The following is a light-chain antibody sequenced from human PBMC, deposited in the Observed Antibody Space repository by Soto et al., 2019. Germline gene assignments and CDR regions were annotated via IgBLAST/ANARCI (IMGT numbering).Light chain of an antibody. CDR2: SSN. Sequence: QSVLTQPPSASGTPGQTLTVSCSGSSSNIETNSVNWYQQLPGTAPKLLIYSSNQRPSGVPDRFSGSRSGTSASLAISGLQSADEADYYCAAWDDSVNGWVFGGGTKLTVL. CDR3: AAWDDSVNGWV. J-gene: IGLJ3*02. V-gene: IGLV1-44*01. CDR1: SSNIETNS.